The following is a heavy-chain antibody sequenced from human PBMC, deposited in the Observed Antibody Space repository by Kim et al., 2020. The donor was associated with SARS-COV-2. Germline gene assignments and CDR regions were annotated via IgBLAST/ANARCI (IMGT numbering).Heavy chain of an antibody. J-gene: IGHJ4*02. Sequence: IYYADSVKGRFTISRDNAKNSLYLQMNSLRAEDTAVYYCARYSSCIAAPVWGQGTLVTVSS. V-gene: IGHV3-21*01. CDR3: ARYSSCIAAPV. CDR2: I. D-gene: IGHD6-6*01.